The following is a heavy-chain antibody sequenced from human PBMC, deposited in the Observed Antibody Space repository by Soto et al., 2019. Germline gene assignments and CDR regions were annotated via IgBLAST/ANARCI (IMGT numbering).Heavy chain of an antibody. CDR2: IWYDGSNK. CDR3: ARDRDWNYDLGYFDY. J-gene: IGHJ4*02. V-gene: IGHV3-33*01. Sequence: AGGSLRLSCAASGFTFSSYGMHWVRQAPGKGLEWVAVIWYDGSNKYYAVSVKGRFTISRDNSKNTLYLQMNSLRAEDTAVYYCARDRDWNYDLGYFDYWGQGTLVTVSS. CDR1: GFTFSSYG. D-gene: IGHD1-7*01.